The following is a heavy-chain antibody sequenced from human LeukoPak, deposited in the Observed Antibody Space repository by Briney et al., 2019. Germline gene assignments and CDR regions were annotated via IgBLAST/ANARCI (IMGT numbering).Heavy chain of an antibody. CDR2: IYYSGST. V-gene: IGHV4-59*01. CDR3: ARGYCSSTSCRFLYYYYGMDV. J-gene: IGHJ6*04. D-gene: IGHD2-2*01. Sequence: SETLSLNCTVSGGSISSYYWSWIRQPPGKGLEWIGYIYYSGSTNYNPSLKSRVTISVDTSKNQFSLKLSSVTAADTAVYYCARGYCSSTSCRFLYYYYGMDVWGKGTTVTVSS. CDR1: GGSISSYY.